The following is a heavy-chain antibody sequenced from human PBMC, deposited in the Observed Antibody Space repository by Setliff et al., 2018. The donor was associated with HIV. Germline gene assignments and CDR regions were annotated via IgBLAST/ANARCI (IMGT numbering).Heavy chain of an antibody. V-gene: IGHV3-30*02. CDR3: AKDGDYSNNLYDAFDI. CDR1: GFTFSNYG. Sequence: PGGSLRLSCVASGFTFSNYGMHWVRQAPGKGLEWVAFIRYDGSNTYYVDSVKGRFTISRENSKNTLYLQMNSLRPEDTAVYYCAKDGDYSNNLYDAFDIWGQGTMVTVSS. D-gene: IGHD3-16*01. CDR2: IRYDGSNT. J-gene: IGHJ3*02.